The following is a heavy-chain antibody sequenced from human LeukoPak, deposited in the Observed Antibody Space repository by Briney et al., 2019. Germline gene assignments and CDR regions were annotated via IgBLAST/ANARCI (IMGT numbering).Heavy chain of an antibody. CDR3: ARGGIAAAGTGIFDY. CDR2: IYHSGST. CDR1: GGSISSSNW. J-gene: IGHJ4*02. D-gene: IGHD6-13*01. Sequence: SGTLSLTCAVSGGSISSSNWWSWVRQPPGKGLEWIGEIYHSGSTNYNPSLKSRVTISVDKSKNQFSLKLSSVTAADTAVYYCARGGIAAAGTGIFDYWGQGTLVTVSS. V-gene: IGHV4-4*02.